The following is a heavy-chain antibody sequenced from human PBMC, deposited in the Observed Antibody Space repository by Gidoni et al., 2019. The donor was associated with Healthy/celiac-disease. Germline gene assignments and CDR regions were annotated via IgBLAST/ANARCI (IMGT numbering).Heavy chain of an antibody. D-gene: IGHD2-2*01. CDR2: ISAYNGNT. V-gene: IGHV1-18*04. CDR1: GYPFTSYG. J-gene: IGHJ6*02. Sequence: VKKPGASVKVSCKASGYPFTSYGISWVRQAPGQGLEWMGWISAYNGNTDYAQKLQGRATMTTDTSTSTAYMELRSMRSDDTAVYYCARSIVVVPAAENYYYYYGMDVWGQGTTVTVSS. CDR3: ARSIVVVPAAENYYYYYGMDV.